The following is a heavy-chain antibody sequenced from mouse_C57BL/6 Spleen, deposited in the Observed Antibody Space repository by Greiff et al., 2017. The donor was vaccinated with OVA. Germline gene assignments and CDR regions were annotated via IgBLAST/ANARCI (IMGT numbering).Heavy chain of an antibody. CDR2: IYPGDGDT. CDR1: GYAFSSSW. J-gene: IGHJ4*01. Sequence: VQLVESGPELVKPGASVKISCKASGYAFSSSWMNWVKQRPGKGLEWIGRIYPGDGDTNYNGKFKGKATLTADKSSSTAYMQLSSLTSEDSAVYFCARANWDDYYAMDYWGQGTSVTVSS. CDR3: ARANWDDYYAMDY. D-gene: IGHD4-1*01. V-gene: IGHV1-82*01.